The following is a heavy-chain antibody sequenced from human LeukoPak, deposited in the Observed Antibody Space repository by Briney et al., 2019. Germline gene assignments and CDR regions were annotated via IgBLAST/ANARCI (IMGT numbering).Heavy chain of an antibody. J-gene: IGHJ3*02. D-gene: IGHD5-18*01. CDR2: INHSGST. CDR3: ARGRGYNAFDI. CDR1: GGSFSGYY. V-gene: IGHV4-34*01. Sequence: PSETLSLTCAVYGGSFSGYYWSWIRQPPGQGLEWIGEINHSGSTNYNPSLKSRVTTSVDTSKNQFSLKLSSVTAADTAVYYCARGRGYNAFDIWGQGTMVTVSS.